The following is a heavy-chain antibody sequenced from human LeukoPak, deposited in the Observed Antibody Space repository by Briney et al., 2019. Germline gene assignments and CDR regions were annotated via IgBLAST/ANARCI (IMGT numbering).Heavy chain of an antibody. J-gene: IGHJ4*02. CDR1: GFTFSTYA. V-gene: IGHV3-30*04. Sequence: PGGSLRLSCAASGFTFSTYAMHWVRHAPGKGLEWVAVISYDGSNKYYADSVKGRFTISRDNSKNTLYLQMNSLRAEDTAVYYCARDLRRGLDYWGQGTLVTVSS. D-gene: IGHD2-15*01. CDR3: ARDLRRGLDY. CDR2: ISYDGSNK.